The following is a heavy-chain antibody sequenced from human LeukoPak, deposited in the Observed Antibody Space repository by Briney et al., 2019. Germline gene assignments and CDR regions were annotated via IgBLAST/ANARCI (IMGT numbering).Heavy chain of an antibody. V-gene: IGHV4-34*01. Sequence: SETLSLTCAVYGGSFSGYYWSWIRQPPGKGLEWIGEINHSGSTNYNPSLKSRVTISVDTSKNQFSLKLSSVTAADTAVYYCARQGSGSPSRDYYFDYWGQGTLVTVSS. CDR3: ARQGSGSPSRDYYFDY. D-gene: IGHD1-26*01. J-gene: IGHJ4*02. CDR1: GGSFSGYY. CDR2: INHSGST.